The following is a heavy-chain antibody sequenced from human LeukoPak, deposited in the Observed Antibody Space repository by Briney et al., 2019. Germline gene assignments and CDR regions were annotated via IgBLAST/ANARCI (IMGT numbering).Heavy chain of an antibody. CDR1: GFTFSSYS. D-gene: IGHD6-19*01. Sequence: PGGSLRLSCAASGFTFSSYSMNWVRQAPGKGLEWVSSISSSSSYIYYADSVKGRFTISRDNAKNSLYLQMNSLRAEDTAVYYCARDTSMAGTGPHFDYWGQGTLVTVSS. CDR3: ARDTSMAGTGPHFDY. V-gene: IGHV3-21*01. CDR2: ISSSSSYI. J-gene: IGHJ4*02.